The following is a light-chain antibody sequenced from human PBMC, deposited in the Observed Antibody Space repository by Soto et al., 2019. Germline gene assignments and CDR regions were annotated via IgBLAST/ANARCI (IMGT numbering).Light chain of an antibody. CDR2: EVT. J-gene: IGLJ2*01. CDR3: SSYTGSNTLI. V-gene: IGLV2-14*01. CDR1: SSDVGGYNY. Sequence: QSALTQPASVSGSPGQSITISCTGTSSDVGGYNYVSWYQQHPGKAHKLMIYEVTNRPSGGSNRFSGSRSGNPASLTISGLQAEYEADYYCSSYTGSNTLIFGGGTKLTVL.